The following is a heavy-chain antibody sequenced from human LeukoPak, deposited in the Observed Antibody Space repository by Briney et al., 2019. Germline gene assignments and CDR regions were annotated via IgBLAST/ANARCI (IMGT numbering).Heavy chain of an antibody. CDR2: INPNSGGT. V-gene: IGHV1-2*02. D-gene: IGHD3-3*01. CDR1: GYTFTGYY. CDR3: AIGFWSGYYFDY. J-gene: IGHJ4*02. Sequence: GASVKVSCKASGYTFTGYYMHWVRQAPGQGLEGMGWINPNSGGTNYAQKVQGRVTMTRDTSISTAYMELSRLRSDDTAVYYCAIGFWSGYYFDYWGQGTLVTVSS.